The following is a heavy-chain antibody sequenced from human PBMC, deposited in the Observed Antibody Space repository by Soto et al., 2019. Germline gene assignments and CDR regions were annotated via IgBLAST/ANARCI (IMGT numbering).Heavy chain of an antibody. CDR2: INHSGST. J-gene: IGHJ6*02. D-gene: IGHD3-22*01. V-gene: IGHV4-34*01. CDR3: ARGRSSSGYGYYYYGMDV. Sequence: TETLSLTCAVYGGSFSVYYWSWIRHPPGKGLEWIGEINHSGSTNYNPSLKSRVTISVDTSKNQFSLKLSSVTAADTAVYYCARGRSSSGYGYYYYGMDVWGQGTTVTVSS. CDR1: GGSFSVYY.